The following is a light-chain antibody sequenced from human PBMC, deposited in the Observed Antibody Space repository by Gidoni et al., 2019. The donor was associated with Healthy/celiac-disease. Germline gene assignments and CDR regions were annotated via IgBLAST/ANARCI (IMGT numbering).Light chain of an antibody. CDR1: SSDVGGYNY. J-gene: IGLJ3*02. CDR2: YVS. CDR3: SSYTSSSTLEGV. Sequence: QSALTPPASVSGSPGQSIPISCTGTSSDVGGYNYVSWYQQHPGKAPKLMIYYVSNRPSGVSNRFSGSKSGNTASLTISGLQAEDEADYYCSSYTSSSTLEGVFGGGTKLTVL. V-gene: IGLV2-14*03.